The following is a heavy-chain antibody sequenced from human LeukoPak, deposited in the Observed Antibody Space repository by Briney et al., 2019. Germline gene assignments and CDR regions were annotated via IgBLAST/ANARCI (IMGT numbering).Heavy chain of an antibody. CDR2: IYYSGST. CDR1: GGSISSSSYY. CDR3: ARDINRGGSGWYYFDY. D-gene: IGHD6-19*01. V-gene: IGHV4-39*07. J-gene: IGHJ4*02. Sequence: SETLSLTCTVSGGSISSSSYYWGWIRQPPGKGLEWIGSIYYSGSTYYNPSLKSRVTISVDTSKNQFSLKLSSVTAADTAVYYCARDINRGGSGWYYFDYWGQGTLVTVSS.